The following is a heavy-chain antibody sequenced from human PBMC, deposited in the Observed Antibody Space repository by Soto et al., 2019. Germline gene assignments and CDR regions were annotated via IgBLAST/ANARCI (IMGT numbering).Heavy chain of an antibody. CDR2: ISNDGNRK. CDR3: AKDRRQLSALDM. V-gene: IGHV3-30*18. J-gene: IGHJ3*02. D-gene: IGHD6-6*01. CDR1: GFIVSSYG. Sequence: SCAASGFIVSSYGMHWVRQAPGRGLEWVTVISNDGNRKYYGESVKGRFSVSRDNDKDTLYLQMNGLRPEDTGVYYCAKDRRQLSALDMWGQGTTVTVSS.